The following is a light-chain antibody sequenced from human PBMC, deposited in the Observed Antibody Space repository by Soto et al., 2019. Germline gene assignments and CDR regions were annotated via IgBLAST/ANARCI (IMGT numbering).Light chain of an antibody. J-gene: IGKJ2*01. CDR1: QFVASNS. Sequence: EVVLTQSPVTVSLSPGERATLSCRASQFVASNSLAWYQQKPGQAPRIVIYDASNRATGIPDRFSGSGSGTDFTLTISRLEPEDFAVYYCQQYGGSPRTFGQGTKLEIK. CDR3: QQYGGSPRT. V-gene: IGKV3-20*01. CDR2: DAS.